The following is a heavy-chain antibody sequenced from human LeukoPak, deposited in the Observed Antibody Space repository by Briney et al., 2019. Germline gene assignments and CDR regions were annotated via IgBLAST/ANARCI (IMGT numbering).Heavy chain of an antibody. D-gene: IGHD3-10*01. CDR3: ARDPAVHYFDY. CDR1: GGSVSSGSYY. CDR2: IYYSGST. J-gene: IGHJ4*02. Sequence: SETLSLTCTVSGGSVSSGSYYWSWIQQPPGKGLEWIGYIYYSGSTNYNPSLKSRVTISVDTSKNQFSLKLSSVTAADTAVYYCARDPAVHYFDYWGQGTLVTVSS. V-gene: IGHV4-61*01.